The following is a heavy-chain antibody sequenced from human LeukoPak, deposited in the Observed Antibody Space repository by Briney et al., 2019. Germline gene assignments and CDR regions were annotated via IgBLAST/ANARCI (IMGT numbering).Heavy chain of an antibody. J-gene: IGHJ5*02. CDR3: AKDPYRVVVATGNYLDP. D-gene: IGHD2-21*01. CDR1: GFTFSSYS. Sequence: GGSLRLSCAASGFTFSSYSMNWVRQAPGKGLEWVSSISSSSSYIYYADSVKGRFTISRDNSKNTLYLQMNSLRVEDTAVYCCAKDPYRVVVATGNYLDPWGQGTLVTVSA. CDR2: ISSSSSYI. V-gene: IGHV3-21*01.